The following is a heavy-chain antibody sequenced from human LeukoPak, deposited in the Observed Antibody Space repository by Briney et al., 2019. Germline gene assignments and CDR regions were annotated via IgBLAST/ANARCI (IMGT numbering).Heavy chain of an antibody. J-gene: IGHJ4*02. Sequence: ASVKVTCKASGYSFPSYGISWVRQAPGQGPEWMGWISPYNDNTNYAQKLQGRATLTTDTSTSTAYMELRSLRSDDTAVYYCARHFYGSGTYYHFDYWGQGTLVTVSS. D-gene: IGHD3-10*01. CDR1: GYSFPSYG. CDR3: ARHFYGSGTYYHFDY. CDR2: ISPYNDNT. V-gene: IGHV1-18*01.